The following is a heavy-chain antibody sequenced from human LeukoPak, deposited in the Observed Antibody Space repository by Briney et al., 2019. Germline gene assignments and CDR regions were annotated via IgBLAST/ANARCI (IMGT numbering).Heavy chain of an antibody. CDR1: GGSISSYY. Sequence: SETLSLTCTDSGGSISSYYWSWIRQPPGKGLEWIGYIYYSGSTNYNPSLKSRVTISVDTSKNQFSLKLSSVTAADTAVYYCARELDHWFDPWGQGTLVTVSS. CDR2: IYYSGST. J-gene: IGHJ5*02. D-gene: IGHD1-1*01. V-gene: IGHV4-59*01. CDR3: ARELDHWFDP.